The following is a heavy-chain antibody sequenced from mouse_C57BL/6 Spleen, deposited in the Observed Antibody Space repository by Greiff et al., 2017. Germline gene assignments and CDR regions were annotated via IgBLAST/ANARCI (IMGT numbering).Heavy chain of an antibody. CDR1: GYTFTDYE. V-gene: IGHV1-15*01. Sequence: QVQLQQSGAELVRPGASVTLSCKASGYTFTDYEMHWVKQTPVHGLEWIGAIDPETGGTAYNQKFKGKAILTADKSSSTAYMELRSLTSEDSAVYYCTRTAQATGAMDYWGQGTSVTVSS. CDR2: IDPETGGT. D-gene: IGHD3-2*02. CDR3: TRTAQATGAMDY. J-gene: IGHJ4*01.